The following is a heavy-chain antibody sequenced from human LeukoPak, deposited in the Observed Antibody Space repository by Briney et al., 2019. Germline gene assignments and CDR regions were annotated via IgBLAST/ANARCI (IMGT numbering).Heavy chain of an antibody. CDR1: GYMFSDYY. CDR2: ISHSGSTI. CDR3: ATYGSGSGTFFDS. Sequence: GGSRRLSCAASGYMFSDYYMSWIRQAPEKGLEWLSYISHSGSTIYYADSVKGRFTISRDNAKNSLYLQMNSLRAEDTALYYCATYGSGSGTFFDSWGQGTLVTVSS. J-gene: IGHJ4*01. V-gene: IGHV3-11*04. D-gene: IGHD3-10*01.